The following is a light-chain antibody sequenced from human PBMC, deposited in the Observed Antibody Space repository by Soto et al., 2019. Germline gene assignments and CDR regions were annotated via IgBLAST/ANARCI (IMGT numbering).Light chain of an antibody. CDR2: SNN. J-gene: IGLJ1*01. CDR1: GSNMGSNT. V-gene: IGLV1-44*01. Sequence: QSVLTQPPSASGTPGQRFSISCSGSGSNMGSNTVNWYQQLPGTAPKLLIYSNNQRPSGVPDRFSGSKSGTSASLAISGLQSEDEADYYCAAWDDSLNGLYVFGTGTKVTIL. CDR3: AAWDDSLNGLYV.